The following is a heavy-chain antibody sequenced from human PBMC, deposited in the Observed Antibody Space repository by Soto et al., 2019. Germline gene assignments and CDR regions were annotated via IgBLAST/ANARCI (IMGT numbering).Heavy chain of an antibody. V-gene: IGHV3-49*03. CDR2: IRSKAYGGTT. CDR1: GFTFGDYA. J-gene: IGHJ3*02. CDR3: TRVPIMITFGGVIVLDVHDAFDI. D-gene: IGHD3-16*02. Sequence: PGGSLRLSCTASGFTFGDYAMSWFRQAPGKGLEWVGFIRSKAYGGTTEYAASVKGRFTISRDDSKSIAYLQMNSLKTEDTAVYYCTRVPIMITFGGVIVLDVHDAFDIWGQGTMVTVSS.